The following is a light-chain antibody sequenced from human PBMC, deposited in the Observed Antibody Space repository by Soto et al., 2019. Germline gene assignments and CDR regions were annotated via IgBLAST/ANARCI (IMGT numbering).Light chain of an antibody. CDR2: GAS. CDR3: QQYGYSIP. J-gene: IGKJ5*01. Sequence: EIVLTQSPGSLSLSPGERASLSCRASQRVYSSYVAWYQQKSGQAPRLLISGASSKATGIPDRLSGSGSGTDFTLTIIRLEPEDCSVYYCQQYGYSIPFGQGTRLEIK. CDR1: QRVYSSY. V-gene: IGKV3-20*01.